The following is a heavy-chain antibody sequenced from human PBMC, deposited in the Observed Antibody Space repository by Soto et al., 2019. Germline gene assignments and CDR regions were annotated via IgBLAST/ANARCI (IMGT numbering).Heavy chain of an antibody. CDR2: LGAADDP. D-gene: IGHD6-19*01. Sequence: GGSLRLSCAASGFTLSAYDMHWVRQAEGKGLEWVSALGAADDPYYLVSVKGRFTISRDNSKNTLYLQMNSLRNEDTAVYYCARDSRASSGWYNWFDPWGQGTLVTVSS. CDR3: ARDSRASSGWYNWFDP. V-gene: IGHV3-13*05. CDR1: GFTLSAYD. J-gene: IGHJ5*02.